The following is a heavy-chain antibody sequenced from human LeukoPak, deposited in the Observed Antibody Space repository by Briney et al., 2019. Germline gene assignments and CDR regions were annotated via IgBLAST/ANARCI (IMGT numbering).Heavy chain of an antibody. CDR3: AKRASSSWYPARAHDWFDP. D-gene: IGHD6-13*01. CDR2: ISGSGGST. J-gene: IGHJ5*02. V-gene: IGHV3-23*01. Sequence: GGSLRLSCAASGFTFSSYAMSWVRQAPGKGLEWVSAISGSGGSTYYADSVKGRFTISRDNSKNTLYLQMNRPRAEDTAVYCCAKRASSSWYPARAHDWFDPWGQGTLVTVSS. CDR1: GFTFSSYA.